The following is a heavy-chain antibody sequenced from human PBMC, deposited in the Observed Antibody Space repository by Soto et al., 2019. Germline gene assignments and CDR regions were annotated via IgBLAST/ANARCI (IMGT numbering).Heavy chain of an antibody. V-gene: IGHV4-39*01. CDR1: GGSVSSSSYH. J-gene: IGHJ6*03. Sequence: QLQLQESGPGLVQPSETLSLTCTVSGGSVSSSSYHWGWIRQPPGKGLEWIGCIYYSGSTYYNPSLKSRFTISLDTSNNQFSLKLSSVTAADTAVYYCAIQDLTLPYYSYYMGVWGKGTTVTVSS. CDR2: IYYSGST. CDR3: AIQDLTLPYYSYYMGV. D-gene: IGHD2-2*01.